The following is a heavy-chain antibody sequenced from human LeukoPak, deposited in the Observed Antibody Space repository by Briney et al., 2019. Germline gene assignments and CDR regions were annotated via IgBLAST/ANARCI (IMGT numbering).Heavy chain of an antibody. J-gene: IGHJ4*02. D-gene: IGHD2/OR15-2a*01. CDR1: GVSISAYY. CDR3: AGHHPRNTVDF. V-gene: IGHV4-4*07. Sequence: PSETLSLTCSVSGVSISAYYWSWIRQSAGNRLEWIGRIYPGEGIYATATTSYNPSLKSRVTISLDTSKNQFSLKLSSVTAADTAVYYCAGHHPRNTVDFWGQGTLVTVSS. CDR2: IYPGEGIYATATT.